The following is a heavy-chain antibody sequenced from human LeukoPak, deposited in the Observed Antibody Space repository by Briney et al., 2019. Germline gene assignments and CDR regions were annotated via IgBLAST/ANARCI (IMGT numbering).Heavy chain of an antibody. CDR1: VGSISRYY. CDR3: ARDSSGYYYFDY. J-gene: IGHJ4*02. Sequence: SETLSLTCTVSVGSISRYYWSWIRQPPGKGLEWIGYIYYSGSTNYNPSLKSRVTISVDTSKNHFSLKLSSVTAADTAVYYCARDSSGYYYFDYWGQGTLVTVSS. CDR2: IYYSGST. D-gene: IGHD3-22*01. V-gene: IGHV4-59*01.